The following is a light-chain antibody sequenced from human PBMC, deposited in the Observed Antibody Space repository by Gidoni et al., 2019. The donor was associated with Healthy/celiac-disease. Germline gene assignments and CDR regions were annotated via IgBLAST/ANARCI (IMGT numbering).Light chain of an antibody. V-gene: IGKV1-39*01. J-gene: IGKJ4*01. Sequence: DIQMTQSPSSLSASVGDRVTITCRASQSISSYLNWYQQKPGKAPKVLIYTASSLQSGVPSRFSCSGSGTDVTLTSSSLQPEAFATYYFQQSYSTLLTFGGGTKVEIK. CDR2: TAS. CDR3: QQSYSTLLT. CDR1: QSISSY.